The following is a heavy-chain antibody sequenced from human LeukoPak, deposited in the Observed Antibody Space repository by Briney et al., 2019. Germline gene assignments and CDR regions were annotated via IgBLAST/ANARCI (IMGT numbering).Heavy chain of an antibody. CDR1: GFTFDDYG. Sequence: GGSLRLSCAASGFTFDDYGMSWVRQAPGKGLEWVSGINWNGGSTGYADSVKGRFTISRDNSKNTLYLHMNSLRAEDTAVYYCAKEVGTTVTTSHYYYYYGMDVWGQGSTVTVSS. CDR2: INWNGGST. D-gene: IGHD4-17*01. V-gene: IGHV3-20*04. J-gene: IGHJ6*02. CDR3: AKEVGTTVTTSHYYYYYGMDV.